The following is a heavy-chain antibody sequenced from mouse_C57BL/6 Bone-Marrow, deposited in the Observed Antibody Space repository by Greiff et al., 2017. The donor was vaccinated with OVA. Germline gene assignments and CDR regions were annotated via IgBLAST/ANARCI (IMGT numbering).Heavy chain of an antibody. J-gene: IGHJ4*01. CDR3: ASGGYYGTRTDYAMDY. CDR2: IYPSDSET. Sequence: QVQLQQPGAELVRPGSSVKLSCKASGYTFTSYWMDWVKQRPGQGLERIGNIYPSDSETHYNQKFKDKATLTVDKSSSTAYMQLSSLTSEDSAVYYCASGGYYGTRTDYAMDYWGQGTSVTVSS. CDR1: GYTFTSYW. V-gene: IGHV1-61*01. D-gene: IGHD1-1*01.